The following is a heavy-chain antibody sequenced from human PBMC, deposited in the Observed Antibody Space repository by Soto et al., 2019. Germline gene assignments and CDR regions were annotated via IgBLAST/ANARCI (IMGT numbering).Heavy chain of an antibody. J-gene: IGHJ1*01. D-gene: IGHD2-15*01. CDR1: GYTFTNYA. Sequence: AASVKVSCKASGYTFTNYAIHWVRQAPGQRLEWMGWINGGNGNTKYSPKFQGRVTITRDTSASTAYMEMSSLGSEDTAVYYCARVIVHCTGGSCYSGGYLEHWGQGTPVTVYS. V-gene: IGHV1-3*01. CDR2: INGGNGNT. CDR3: ARVIVHCTGGSCYSGGYLEH.